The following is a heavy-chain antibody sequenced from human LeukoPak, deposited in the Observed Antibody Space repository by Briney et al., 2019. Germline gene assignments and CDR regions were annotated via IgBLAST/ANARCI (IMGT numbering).Heavy chain of an antibody. V-gene: IGHV5-51*01. CDR3: ASLSSYCSGGSCYSSGPFDY. D-gene: IGHD2-15*01. J-gene: IGHJ4*02. CDR2: IYPGDSDT. Sequence: GESLKISCKGSGYIFTSYWIGWVRQMPGKGLEWMGIIYPGDSDTRYSPSFQGQVTISGDKSISTAYLQWSSLKASDTAMYYCASLSSYCSGGSCYSSGPFDYWGQGTLVTVSS. CDR1: GYIFTSYW.